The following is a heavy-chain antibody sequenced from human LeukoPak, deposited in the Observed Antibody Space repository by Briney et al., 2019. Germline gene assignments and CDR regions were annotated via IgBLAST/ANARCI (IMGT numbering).Heavy chain of an antibody. CDR2: IYHYGAT. Sequence: SGTLSLTCAVSGGSISSNNWWTWFRQAPGKGREWIGEIYHYGATNYNPSLKGRVTISVDTSKNQFSLKVSSVTAADTAVYYCARRTLYGNFVRWFDPWGQGALVTVSS. V-gene: IGHV4-4*02. CDR3: ARRTLYGNFVRWFDP. D-gene: IGHD1-1*01. CDR1: GGSISSNNW. J-gene: IGHJ5*02.